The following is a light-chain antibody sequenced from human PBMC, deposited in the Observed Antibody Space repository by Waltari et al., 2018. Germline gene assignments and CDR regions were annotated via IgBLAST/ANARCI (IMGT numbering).Light chain of an antibody. J-gene: IGKJ3*01. Sequence: EIVLTQSPGTLSLSPGKRATLSCRASQSVSSSYLAWYQQKPGQAPRLLIYGASSRATGIPDRFSGSGSGTDFTLTISRLEPEDFAVYYCQQYGSLFTFGPGTKGISN. CDR1: QSVSSSY. V-gene: IGKV3-20*01. CDR2: GAS. CDR3: QQYGSLFT.